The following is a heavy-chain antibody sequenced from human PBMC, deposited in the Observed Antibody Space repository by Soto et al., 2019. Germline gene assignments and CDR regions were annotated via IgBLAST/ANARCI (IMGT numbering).Heavy chain of an antibody. CDR1: GGSISSSAYS. Sequence: SETLSLTCTVSGGSISSSAYSWSWIRHPPGKGLEWIGYIYPSGMPFYNPSLRSRVTISIDRSNDQFSLNLKSVTAADTAVYYCARERGGYGLFDSWGQGTMVTV. D-gene: IGHD5-18*01. CDR2: IYPSGMP. V-gene: IGHV4-30-2*01. J-gene: IGHJ4*02. CDR3: ARERGGYGLFDS.